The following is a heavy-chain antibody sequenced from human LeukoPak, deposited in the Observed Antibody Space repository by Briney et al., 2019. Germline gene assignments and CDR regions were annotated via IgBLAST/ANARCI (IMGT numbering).Heavy chain of an antibody. Sequence: GGSLRLSCAASGFTFSGYSMNWVRQAPGKGLEWVSSISTTSDYIHYAGSLKGRVAISRDNAKNSLYLQMNSLRAEDTAVYYCARGGIYSQGFDYWGQGSLVTVSS. CDR3: ARGGIYSQGFDY. CDR2: ISTTSDYI. D-gene: IGHD6-13*01. V-gene: IGHV3-21*01. J-gene: IGHJ4*02. CDR1: GFTFSGYS.